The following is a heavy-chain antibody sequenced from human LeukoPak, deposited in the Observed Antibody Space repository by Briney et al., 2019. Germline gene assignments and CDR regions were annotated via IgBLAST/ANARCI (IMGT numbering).Heavy chain of an antibody. CDR3: AKMQGYFDY. CDR2: ISSSGNTI. V-gene: IGHV3-48*03. J-gene: IGHJ4*02. CDR1: GFTFSSYE. Sequence: GGSLRLSCAASGFTFSSYEMNWVRQAPGKGLEWVSYISSSGNTIYYADSVKGRFTISRDNSKYTVSLQMNSLRAEDTAVYHCAKMQGYFDYWGQGTLVAVSS.